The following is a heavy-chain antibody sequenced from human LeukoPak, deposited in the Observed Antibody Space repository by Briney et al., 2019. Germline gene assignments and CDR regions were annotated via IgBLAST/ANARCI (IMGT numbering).Heavy chain of an antibody. CDR2: INEDGSEK. V-gene: IGHV3-7*01. J-gene: IGHJ4*02. D-gene: IGHD5-18*01. CDR3: ARDQTTMDSPMADFDQ. CDR1: GFTFNRYW. Sequence: GGSLRLSCAASGFTFNRYWMNWVRQAPGKGLEWVANINEDGSEKNYVDSVRGRFTISRDNAKNSLSLQMNSLRAEDTAVYYCARDQTTMDSPMADFDQCGQGTLVTVSS.